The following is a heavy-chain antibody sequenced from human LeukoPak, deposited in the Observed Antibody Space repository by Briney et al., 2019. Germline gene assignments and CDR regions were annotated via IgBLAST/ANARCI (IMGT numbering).Heavy chain of an antibody. Sequence: GTLSFYCSASGFTININAMHWVRPAPGQGLEYVTGINSNGRTTYYSDSVKGRFTISRDNSKNTLYLQMSSLRAEDTAVYYCVKMGTYYYDSSGSNYWGQGTLVTVSS. CDR3: VKMGTYYYDSSGSNY. V-gene: IGHV3-64D*09. D-gene: IGHD3-22*01. J-gene: IGHJ4*02. CDR2: INSNGRTT. CDR1: GFTININA.